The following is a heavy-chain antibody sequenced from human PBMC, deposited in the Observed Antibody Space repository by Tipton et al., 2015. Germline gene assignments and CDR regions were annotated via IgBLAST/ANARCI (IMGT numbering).Heavy chain of an antibody. J-gene: IGHJ4*02. CDR1: EFTFSSYA. CDR2: ISSGGSST. Sequence: GSLRLSCAASEFTFSSYAMTWVRQAPGKGLEWVSTISSGGSSTYYAESVRGRFTISRDNSKNTLFLQMNSLRAEDTAIYYCAGPRGMPAIFGLPWDYYFDYWGQGALVTVSS. V-gene: IGHV3-23*01. D-gene: IGHD3-3*01. CDR3: AGPRGMPAIFGLPWDYYFDY.